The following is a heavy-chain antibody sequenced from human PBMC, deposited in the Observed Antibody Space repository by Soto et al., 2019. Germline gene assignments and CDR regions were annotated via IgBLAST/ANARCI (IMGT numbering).Heavy chain of an antibody. CDR3: AREFFGDYRYFDY. D-gene: IGHD4-17*01. J-gene: IGHJ4*02. CDR2: IWYDGSNK. CDR1: GFTFSSYG. Sequence: QVQLVESGGGVVQPGRSLRLSCAASGFTFSSYGMHWVRQAPGKGLEWVAVIWYDGSNKYYADSVKGRFTISRDNSKNTLYLQMNSLRAEDTAVYYCAREFFGDYRYFDYWGQGTLVTVSS. V-gene: IGHV3-33*01.